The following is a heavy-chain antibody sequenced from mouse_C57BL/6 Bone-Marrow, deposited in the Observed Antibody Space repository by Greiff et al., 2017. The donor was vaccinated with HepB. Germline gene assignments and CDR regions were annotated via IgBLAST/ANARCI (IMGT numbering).Heavy chain of an antibody. CDR3: ARDDGSPDY. D-gene: IGHD1-1*01. Sequence: EVQGVESGPVLVKPGASVKMSCKASGYTFTDYYMNWVKQSHGKSLEWIGVINPYNGGTSYNQKFKGKATLTVDKSSSTAYMELNSLTSEDSAVYYCARDDGSPDYWGQGTTLTVSS. CDR2: INPYNGGT. J-gene: IGHJ2*01. CDR1: GYTFTDYY. V-gene: IGHV1-19*01.